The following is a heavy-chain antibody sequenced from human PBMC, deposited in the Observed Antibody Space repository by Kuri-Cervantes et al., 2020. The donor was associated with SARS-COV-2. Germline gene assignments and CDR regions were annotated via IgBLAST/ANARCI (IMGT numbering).Heavy chain of an antibody. CDR2: VHYNGNT. CDR3: ARLPLLDLSGYSPAGYPWFDP. D-gene: IGHD5-12*01. CDR1: SGSISSSYF. Sequence: GSLRLSCTASSGSISSSYFWGWIRQPPGKGLEWIGSVHYNGNTYHNPSLKSRLTISVDTSKNQFSLNPSSVTAADTAVYYCARLPLLDLSGYSPAGYPWFDPWGLGTLVTVSS. V-gene: IGHV4-39*01. J-gene: IGHJ5*02.